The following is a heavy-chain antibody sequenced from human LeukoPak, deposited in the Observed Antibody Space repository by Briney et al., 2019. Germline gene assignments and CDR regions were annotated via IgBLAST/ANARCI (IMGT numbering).Heavy chain of an antibody. CDR2: IYSGGST. J-gene: IGHJ4*02. V-gene: IGHV3-53*01. CDR3: ARMGIAVAGC. D-gene: IGHD6-19*01. Sequence: PGGSLRFSCAASGFLVSSNYMTWVRQAPGKGLEWVSVIYSGGSTYYADSVKGRFTISRDNSKNTLYRQMNSLRAEDTAVYYCARMGIAVAGCWGQGTLVTVSS. CDR1: GFLVSSNY.